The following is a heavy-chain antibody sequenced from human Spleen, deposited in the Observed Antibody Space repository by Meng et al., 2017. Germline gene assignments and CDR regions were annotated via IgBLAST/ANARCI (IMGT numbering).Heavy chain of an antibody. CDR2: IHHSGSA. CDR1: GGSMSSGNYY. V-gene: IGHV4-30-4*01. J-gene: IGHJ5*02. CDR3: ARGKVFDP. Sequence: QVQLQESGPGLVEPSQTLSLTCTVSGGSMSSGNYYWSWIRQPPGKGLEWIGYIHHSGSAYYNPSLKSRTIISLDTSKNLFALMLTSVTAADTAIYYCARGKVFDPWAQGTLVTVSS.